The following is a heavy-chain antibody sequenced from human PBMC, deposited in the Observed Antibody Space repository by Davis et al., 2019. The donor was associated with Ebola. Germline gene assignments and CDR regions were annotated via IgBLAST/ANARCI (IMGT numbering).Heavy chain of an antibody. V-gene: IGHV4-34*01. CDR3: SRRAASGTLDY. Sequence: SETLSLTCAVYGESFSGYYWSWIRQAPGMGLEWIGESDHGGSTNHNPSLKSRLTISVDTSKYQFSLTLRSVTAADTALYYCSRRAASGTLDYWGQGILVTVSS. D-gene: IGHD6-13*01. J-gene: IGHJ4*02. CDR2: SDHGGST. CDR1: GESFSGYY.